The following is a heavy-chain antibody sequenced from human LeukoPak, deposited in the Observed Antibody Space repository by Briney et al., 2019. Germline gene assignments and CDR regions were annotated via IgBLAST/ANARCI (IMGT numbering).Heavy chain of an antibody. CDR1: GGSISSYY. D-gene: IGHD3-10*01. Sequence: PSETLSLTCTVSGGSISSYYWSWIRQPPGKGLEWRGYIYYSGSTNYNPSLKSRVTISVDTSKTQSSLKLSSVTAADTAVYYCARHVSTYGSGSFAYWGQGTLVTVSS. J-gene: IGHJ4*02. CDR2: IYYSGST. CDR3: ARHVSTYGSGSFAY. V-gene: IGHV4-59*08.